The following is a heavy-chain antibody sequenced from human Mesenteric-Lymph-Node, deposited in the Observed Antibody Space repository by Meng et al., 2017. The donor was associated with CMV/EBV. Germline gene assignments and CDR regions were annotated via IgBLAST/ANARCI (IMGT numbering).Heavy chain of an antibody. Sequence: ASVKVSCKASGYTFTGYYMHWVRQAPGQGLEWMGWINPNSGGTNYAQKFQGGVTMTRDTSISTAYMELSRLRSDDTAVYYCARDGRYCSSTSCYTWDYWGQGTLVTVSS. CDR1: GYTFTGYY. CDR3: ARDGRYCSSTSCYTWDY. D-gene: IGHD2-2*02. J-gene: IGHJ4*02. CDR2: INPNSGGT. V-gene: IGHV1-2*02.